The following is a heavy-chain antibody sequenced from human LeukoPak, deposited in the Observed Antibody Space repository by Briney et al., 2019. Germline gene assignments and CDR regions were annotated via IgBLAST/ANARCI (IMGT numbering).Heavy chain of an antibody. J-gene: IGHJ4*02. V-gene: IGHV1-2*02. CDR2: INPNSGGT. CDR1: GYAFTGYY. Sequence: GASVKVSCKASGYAFTGYYMHWVRQAPGQGLEWMGWINPNSGGTNYAQKFQGRVTMTRDTSISTAYMELSRLRSDDTAVYYCARVGIAVAVYYFDYWGQGTLVTVSS. D-gene: IGHD6-19*01. CDR3: ARVGIAVAVYYFDY.